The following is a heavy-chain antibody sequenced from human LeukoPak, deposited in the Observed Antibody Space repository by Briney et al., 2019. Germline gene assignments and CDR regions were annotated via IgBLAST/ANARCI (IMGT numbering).Heavy chain of an antibody. CDR3: ARHYDSSGYWYYFDY. Sequence: SETLSLTCAVYGGSFSGYYWSWIRQPPGKGLEWIGEINHSGSTNYNPSLKSRVTISVDTSKNQFSLKLSSVTAADTAVYYCARHYDSSGYWYYFDYWGQGTLVTVSS. CDR1: GGSFSGYY. D-gene: IGHD3-22*01. CDR2: INHSGST. V-gene: IGHV4-34*01. J-gene: IGHJ4*02.